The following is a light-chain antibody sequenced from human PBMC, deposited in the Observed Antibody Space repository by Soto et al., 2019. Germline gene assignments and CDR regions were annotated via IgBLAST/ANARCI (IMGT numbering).Light chain of an antibody. CDR3: QQYGSSPQFT. CDR1: QSVYSNY. Sequence: EIVLTQSPGSLSLSPGERATLSCRASQSVYSNYLAWYQQKPGQAPRLLIYGASIRATGIPDRFSGSGSGTDFTLTISGLEPEDFAVYYCQQYGSSPQFTFGPGTKVDIK. J-gene: IGKJ3*01. V-gene: IGKV3-20*01. CDR2: GAS.